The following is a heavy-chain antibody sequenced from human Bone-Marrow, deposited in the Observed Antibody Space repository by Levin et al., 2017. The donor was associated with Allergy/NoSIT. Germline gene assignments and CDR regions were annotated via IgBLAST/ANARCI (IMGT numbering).Heavy chain of an antibody. CDR3: ARREYDAFDM. Sequence: GESLKISCRISGFIFADYAMNWVRQAPGRGLEWVSSLDGSSGKTHYADSVKGRFTISREYSKNTLFLQMNSLRVEDTAKYYCARREYDAFDMWGQGTMVTVSS. D-gene: IGHD2/OR15-2a*01. V-gene: IGHV3-23*01. J-gene: IGHJ3*02. CDR1: GFIFADYA. CDR2: LDGSSGKT.